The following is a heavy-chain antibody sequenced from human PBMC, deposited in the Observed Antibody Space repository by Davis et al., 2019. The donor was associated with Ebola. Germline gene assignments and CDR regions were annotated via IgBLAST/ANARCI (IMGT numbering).Heavy chain of an antibody. CDR2: IGTAGDT. V-gene: IGHV3-13*01. Sequence: PGGSLRLSCAASGFTFSSYDMHWVRQGTGKGLEWVSGIGTAGDTYYPGSVKGRFTISRENAKNSLYLQMNSLRAGDTAVYYCAREYTYGVYYYGMDVWGQGTTVTVSS. CDR1: GFTFSSYD. CDR3: AREYTYGVYYYGMDV. J-gene: IGHJ6*02. D-gene: IGHD5-18*01.